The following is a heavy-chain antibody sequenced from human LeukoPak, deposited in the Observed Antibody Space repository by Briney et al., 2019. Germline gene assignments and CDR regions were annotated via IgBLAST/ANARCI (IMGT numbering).Heavy chain of an antibody. CDR2: ISGSGGST. J-gene: IGHJ4*02. D-gene: IGHD3-16*02. V-gene: IGHV3-23*01. CDR3: AKADDDYVWGSYRPYYFDY. Sequence: GRSLRLSCAASGFTFSSYAMSWVRHAPGQGLELVSAISGSGGSTYYADSVKGRFTISRDNSTNTLYLQMNSLRAEDTAVYYCAKADDDYVWGSYRPYYFDYWGQGTLVTVSS. CDR1: GFTFSSYA.